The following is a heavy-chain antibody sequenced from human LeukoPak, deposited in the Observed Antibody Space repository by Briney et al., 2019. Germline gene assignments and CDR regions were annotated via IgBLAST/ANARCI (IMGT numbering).Heavy chain of an antibody. V-gene: IGHV4-59*01. D-gene: IGHD4-17*01. CDR1: GGSISSYY. CDR3: AREGGDYNFDY. Sequence: SETLSLTCTVSGGSISSYYCSWIRQPPGKGLECIGYIYYSGSTNYNPPLKSRFTISVDTSKNQFSLKLSSVTAADTAVYYCAREGGDYNFDYWGQGTLVTVSS. J-gene: IGHJ4*02. CDR2: IYYSGST.